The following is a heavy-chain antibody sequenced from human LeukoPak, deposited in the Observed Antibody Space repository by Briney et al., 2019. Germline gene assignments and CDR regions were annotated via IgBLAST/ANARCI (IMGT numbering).Heavy chain of an antibody. J-gene: IGHJ4*02. D-gene: IGHD3-22*01. CDR2: INGDGGKT. Sequence: GGSLRLSCAASGFTVHVYAIHWVRQAPGEVMEWVSLINGDGGKTYYGDSGKGRFTISRDNSKHSLYLQMNSLRTEDTAFYYCAKGMYYYDSSGYASAIDHWGQGTLVTVSS. V-gene: IGHV3-43*02. CDR1: GFTVHVYA. CDR3: AKGMYYYDSSGYASAIDH.